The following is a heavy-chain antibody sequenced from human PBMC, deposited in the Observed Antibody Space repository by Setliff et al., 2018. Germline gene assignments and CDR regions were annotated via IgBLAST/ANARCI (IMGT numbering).Heavy chain of an antibody. CDR3: ARWGYNWNNHYYYYYMDI. CDR2: IYSSGST. Sequence: PSETLSLTCTVSGGSISSDYWTWIRQPPGKGLEWIGYIYSSGSTNYNPSLKSRVAISLDTSKSQFSLRLSSLTAADTAVYYCARWGYNWNNHYYYYYMDIWGKGTTVTVSS. V-gene: IGHV4-4*08. D-gene: IGHD1-1*01. J-gene: IGHJ6*03. CDR1: GGSISSDY.